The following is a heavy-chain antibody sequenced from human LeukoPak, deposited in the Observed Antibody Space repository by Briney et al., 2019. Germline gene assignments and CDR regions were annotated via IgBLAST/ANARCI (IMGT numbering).Heavy chain of an antibody. J-gene: IGHJ3*02. Sequence: GESLKISCKGSGYSFTSYWIGWVRQMPGKGLEWMGIIYPGDSDTRYSPSFQGQVTISAGKSISTAYLQWSSLKASDTAMYYCARHVTMVRGVPDAFDIWGQGTMVTVSS. CDR2: IYPGDSDT. CDR1: GYSFTSYW. CDR3: ARHVTMVRGVPDAFDI. D-gene: IGHD3-10*01. V-gene: IGHV5-51*01.